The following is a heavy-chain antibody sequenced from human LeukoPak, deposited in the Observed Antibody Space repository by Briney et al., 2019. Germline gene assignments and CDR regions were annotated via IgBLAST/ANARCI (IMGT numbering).Heavy chain of an antibody. Sequence: SETLSLTCTVSGGSISSGDSYWNWIRQPPGKDLEWIGYVSYSENTYYSPSLKSRVTISIDTSKNQFSLKLSSVTAADTAVYYCARDVFRFGELLVIDYWGQGTLVTVSS. CDR3: ARDVFRFGELLVIDY. D-gene: IGHD3-10*01. CDR2: VSYSENT. V-gene: IGHV4-30-4*01. CDR1: GGSISSGDSY. J-gene: IGHJ4*02.